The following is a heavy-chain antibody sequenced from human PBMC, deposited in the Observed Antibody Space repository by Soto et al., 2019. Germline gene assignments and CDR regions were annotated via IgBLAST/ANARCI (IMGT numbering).Heavy chain of an antibody. D-gene: IGHD1-1*01. J-gene: IGHJ4*02. Sequence: SETLSLTCTVSGDSISSSNFYWAWIRQPPGKGLEWIGSFYSSGNTYYNPSLKSRVTISVDTSSKNQFSLKLSSVTAADTAIYYCVRHIATGTSLYRFDCWGQGTLVTVSS. V-gene: IGHV4-39*01. CDR1: GDSISSSNFY. CDR3: VRHIATGTSLYRFDC. CDR2: FYSSGNT.